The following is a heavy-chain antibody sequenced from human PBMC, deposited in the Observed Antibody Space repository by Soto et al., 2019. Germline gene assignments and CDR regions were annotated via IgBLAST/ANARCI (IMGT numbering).Heavy chain of an antibody. D-gene: IGHD3-3*01. Sequence: SVKVSCKVSGYTLTELSMHWVRQAPGKGLEWMGGFDPEDGETIYAQKFQGRVTMTEDTSTDTAYMELSSLRSEDTAVYYCATALRFLEWLLWFAAFDIWGQGTMVTVSS. J-gene: IGHJ3*02. CDR2: FDPEDGET. V-gene: IGHV1-24*01. CDR1: GYTLTELS. CDR3: ATALRFLEWLLWFAAFDI.